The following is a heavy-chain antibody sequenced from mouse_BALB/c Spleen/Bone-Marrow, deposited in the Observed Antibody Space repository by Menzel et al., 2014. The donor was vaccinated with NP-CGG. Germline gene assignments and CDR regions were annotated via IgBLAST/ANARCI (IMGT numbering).Heavy chain of an antibody. CDR3: ETGFAY. CDR1: GYTFTSSW. J-gene: IGHJ3*01. Sequence: VQLQQSGSVLVRPGASVKLSCKASGYTFTSSWMHWAKQRPGQGLEWIGEIHPNSGNTNYNEKFKGKATLTVDTSSSTACVDLSSLTSEGSAVYCCETGFAYWGQGTLGTVSA. CDR2: IHPNSGNT. V-gene: IGHV1S130*01.